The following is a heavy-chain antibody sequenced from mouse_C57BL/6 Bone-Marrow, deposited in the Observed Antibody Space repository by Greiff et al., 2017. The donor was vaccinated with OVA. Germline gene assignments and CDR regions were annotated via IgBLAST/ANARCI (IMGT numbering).Heavy chain of an antibody. J-gene: IGHJ2*01. CDR3: SRGDGDDFDF. CDR2: IYPGSGNT. Sequence: LQESGPELVKPGASVKISCKASGYTFTDYYIHWVKQRPGQGLEWIGLIYPGSGNTKYNEKFKGKATLTVDTSSSTAYMQLSSLTSEDSAVYYCSRGDGDDFDFWGQGTTLTVSA. V-gene: IGHV1-84*01. CDR1: GYTFTDYY. D-gene: IGHD3-3*01.